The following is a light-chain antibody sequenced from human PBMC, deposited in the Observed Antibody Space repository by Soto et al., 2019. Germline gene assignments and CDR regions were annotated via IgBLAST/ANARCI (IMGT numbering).Light chain of an antibody. Sequence: IALTRAPGTLSLSPWERATLSCRASQSVYNTYLAWYQQRPGQAPRLLIYGASTRATGIPARFSGSGSGTEFTLTISSLQSEDFAVYYCQQYNNWPQAFGQGTKVDIK. CDR2: GAS. V-gene: IGKV3-15*01. CDR3: QQYNNWPQA. CDR1: QSVYNTY. J-gene: IGKJ1*01.